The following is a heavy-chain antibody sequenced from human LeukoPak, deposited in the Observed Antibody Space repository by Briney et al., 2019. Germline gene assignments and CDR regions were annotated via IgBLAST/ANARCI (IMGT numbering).Heavy chain of an antibody. Sequence: GGSLRLSCAASGFTFSDYYMSWIRQAPGKGLEWVSYISSSGSTIYYADSVKGRFTISRDNAKNSLYLQMNSLRAEDTAVYYCARAGAVGTSVDENWFDPWGQGTLVTVSS. V-gene: IGHV3-11*01. D-gene: IGHD6-19*01. CDR3: ARAGAVGTSVDENWFDP. CDR1: GFTFSDYY. CDR2: ISSSGSTI. J-gene: IGHJ5*02.